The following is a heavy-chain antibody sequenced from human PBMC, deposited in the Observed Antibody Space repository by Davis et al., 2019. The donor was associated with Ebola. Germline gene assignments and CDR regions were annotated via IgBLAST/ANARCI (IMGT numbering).Heavy chain of an antibody. Sequence: GESLKISCAASGFTFSSYAMSWVRQAPGKGLEWVSAISGSGGSTYYADSVKGRFTISRDNAKNSLYLQMNSLRAEDTAVYYCVRSLKYWGQGTLVTVSS. V-gene: IGHV3-23*01. CDR1: GFTFSSYA. D-gene: IGHD1-26*01. CDR3: VRSLKY. J-gene: IGHJ4*02. CDR2: ISGSGGST.